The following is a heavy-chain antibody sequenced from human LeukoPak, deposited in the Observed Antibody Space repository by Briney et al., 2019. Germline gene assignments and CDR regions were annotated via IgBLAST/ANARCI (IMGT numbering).Heavy chain of an antibody. CDR1: GFTFSSYG. D-gene: IGHD2/OR15-2a*01. CDR3: ARAARADCTSPTCHSWLAP. J-gene: IGHJ5*02. V-gene: IGHV3-33*01. CDR2: IWYDGSNK. Sequence: GGSLRLSCAASGFTFSSYGMHWVRQAPGKGLEWVAVIWYDGSNKYYADSVKGRFTISRDNSKNTLYLQMNSLRAEDTAVYYCARAARADCTSPTCHSWLAPWGQGTQVTVSS.